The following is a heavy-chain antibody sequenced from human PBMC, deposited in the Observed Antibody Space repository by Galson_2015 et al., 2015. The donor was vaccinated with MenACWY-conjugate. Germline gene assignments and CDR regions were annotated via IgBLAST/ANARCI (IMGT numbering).Heavy chain of an antibody. Sequence: SLRLSCAASGFTFSSYGMHWVRQAPGKGLEWVAVISYDGSNKYYADSVKGRFTISRDNSKNTLHLQMNSLRPEDTAVYYCARDYPTYYYGSGSYYNDWYFDLWGRGTLITVSS. CDR2: ISYDGSNK. CDR3: ARDYPTYYYGSGSYYNDWYFDL. V-gene: IGHV3-30*03. CDR1: GFTFSSYG. J-gene: IGHJ2*01. D-gene: IGHD3-10*01.